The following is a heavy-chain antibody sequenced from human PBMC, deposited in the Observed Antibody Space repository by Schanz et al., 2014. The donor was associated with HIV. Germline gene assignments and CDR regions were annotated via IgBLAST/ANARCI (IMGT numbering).Heavy chain of an antibody. J-gene: IGHJ6*02. Sequence: QVQLVESGGGVVQPGRSLRLSCAASGFTFSSYGIHWVRQAPGKGLEWVAVVSYDGSNKYYADSVKGRFTISRDNSKNTLYLQMNRLRAEDTAVYYCAKDRRGGYQFLYGLDVWGQGTTVTVSS. CDR3: AKDRRGGYQFLYGLDV. D-gene: IGHD2-2*01. V-gene: IGHV3-30*18. CDR2: VSYDGSNK. CDR1: GFTFSSYG.